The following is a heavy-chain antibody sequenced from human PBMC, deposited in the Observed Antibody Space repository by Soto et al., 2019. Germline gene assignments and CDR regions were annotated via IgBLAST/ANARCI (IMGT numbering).Heavy chain of an antibody. V-gene: IGHV3-23*01. D-gene: IGHD5-18*01. CDR2: ISSSGRNT. CDR3: AKDSTGYRSDRGADYYGMHX. J-gene: IGHJ6*02. Sequence: WGSLRLSCAASGFTFSKYAMNWVRQAPGKGLEWVSTISSSGRNTYYAYSVKGRFTISRDNSKNTLYLQMNSLRAEDTAVYYCAKDSTGYRSDRGADYYGMHXWGQGTTGTVS. CDR1: GFTFSKYA.